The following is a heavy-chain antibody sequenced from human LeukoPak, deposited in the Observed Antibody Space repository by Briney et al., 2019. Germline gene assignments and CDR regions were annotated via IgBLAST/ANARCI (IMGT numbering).Heavy chain of an antibody. CDR1: GYTFTSYY. D-gene: IGHD6-13*01. CDR3: ARVPAAVDYYYYGMDV. Sequence: ASVKVSCKASGYTFTSYYMHWVRQATGQGLEWMGWMNPNSGNTGYAQKFQGRVTMTRNTSISTAYMELSSLRSEDTAVYYCARVPAAVDYYYYGMDVWGQGTTVTVSS. V-gene: IGHV1-8*02. CDR2: MNPNSGNT. J-gene: IGHJ6*02.